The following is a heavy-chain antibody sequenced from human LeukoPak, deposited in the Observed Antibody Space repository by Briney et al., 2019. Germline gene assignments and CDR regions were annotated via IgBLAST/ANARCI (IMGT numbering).Heavy chain of an antibody. CDR1: GFSFSTYW. J-gene: IGHJ4*02. D-gene: IGHD6-19*01. CDR3: TRDQGNSGWYFPFDY. Sequence: PGGSLRLSCAASGFSFSTYWMSWVRQAPGKGLEWVGSIKRDGSEQYYVDSVKGRFTISRDNAKNSLYLQILSLRVEDTAVYYCTRDQGNSGWYFPFDYWGQGSLVTVSS. CDR2: IKRDGSEQ. V-gene: IGHV3-7*01.